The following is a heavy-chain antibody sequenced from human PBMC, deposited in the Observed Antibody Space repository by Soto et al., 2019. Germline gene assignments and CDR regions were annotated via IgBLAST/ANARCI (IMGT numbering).Heavy chain of an antibody. D-gene: IGHD6-13*01. V-gene: IGHV2-5*02. Sequence: QITLKESGHTLVKPTQTLTLTCTFSGFSLSTSGVSVGWIRQPPGKALEWLALIYWDDDKRYSPSLKSRLTITKDTSKNQVVLTMTIMDPVDTATYYCAHPGNKAAAGYYFDYWGQGTLVTVSS. CDR3: AHPGNKAAAGYYFDY. CDR1: GFSLSTSGVS. J-gene: IGHJ4*02. CDR2: IYWDDDK.